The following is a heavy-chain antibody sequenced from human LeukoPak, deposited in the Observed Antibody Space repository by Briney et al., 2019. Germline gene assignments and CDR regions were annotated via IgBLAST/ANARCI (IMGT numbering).Heavy chain of an antibody. V-gene: IGHV4-38-2*02. CDR3: VATAATGGY. Sequence: PSETLSLTCTVSGYSISSGYYWGWIRQPPGKGLEWIGSIYHSGSTYYNPSLKSRVTISVDTSKNQFSLKLSSVTAADTAVYYCVATAATGGYWGQGTLVTVSS. CDR1: GYSISSGYY. CDR2: IYHSGST. J-gene: IGHJ4*02. D-gene: IGHD6-25*01.